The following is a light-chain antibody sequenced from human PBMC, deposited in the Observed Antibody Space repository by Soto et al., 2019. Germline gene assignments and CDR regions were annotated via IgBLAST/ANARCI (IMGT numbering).Light chain of an antibody. Sequence: QSALTQPASVSGSPGQSITISCTGTGSDVGGYNYVSWYQHHPGKAPKLMIYDVSNRPSGVSDRFSGSKSGNTASLTISGLQAEDEADYDCSSYTRSTTHYVFGTGTKLTVL. J-gene: IGLJ1*01. CDR2: DVS. V-gene: IGLV2-14*01. CDR3: SSYTRSTTHYV. CDR1: GSDVGGYNY.